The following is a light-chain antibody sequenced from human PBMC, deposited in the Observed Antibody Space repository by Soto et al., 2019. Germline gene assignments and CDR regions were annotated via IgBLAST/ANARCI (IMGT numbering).Light chain of an antibody. CDR2: GAS. CDR1: QTVGGN. CDR3: QHYAGSPIT. J-gene: IGKJ5*01. Sequence: IVLTQCPGTLSLSPWEIATLSCRASQTVGGNLAWYQQKPGQAPKLLISGASSRATGIPDRFSGSGSGTDFTLTVSRLEPEDFALYYCQHYAGSPITFGQGTRLEIK. V-gene: IGKV3-20*01.